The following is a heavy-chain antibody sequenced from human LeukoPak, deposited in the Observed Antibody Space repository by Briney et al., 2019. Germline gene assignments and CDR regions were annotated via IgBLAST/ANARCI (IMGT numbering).Heavy chain of an antibody. CDR1: GFTFSSYA. CDR3: ARVGGLLLWFGELSY. V-gene: IGHV3-64*01. D-gene: IGHD3-10*01. J-gene: IGHJ4*02. CDR2: ISSNGGST. Sequence: GGSLRFSCAASGFTFSSYAMHWVRQAPGKGLEYVSAISSNGGSTYYANSVKGRFTISRDNSKNTLYLQMGSLRAEDMAVYYCARVGGLLLWFGELSYWGQGTLVTVSS.